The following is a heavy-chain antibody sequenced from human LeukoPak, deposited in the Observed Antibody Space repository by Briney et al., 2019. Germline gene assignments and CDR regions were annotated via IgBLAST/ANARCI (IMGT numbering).Heavy chain of an antibody. Sequence: ASVKVSCKASGYTFTGYYMHWVRQAPGQGLEWMGRINPNSGGTNYAQKFQGRVTMTRDTSISTAFMELSRLTSDDTAVYYCARWNIVVVPSARDYYYYMDVWGKGTTVTISS. V-gene: IGHV1-2*06. J-gene: IGHJ6*03. D-gene: IGHD2-2*01. CDR1: GYTFTGYY. CDR3: ARWNIVVVPSARDYYYYMDV. CDR2: INPNSGGT.